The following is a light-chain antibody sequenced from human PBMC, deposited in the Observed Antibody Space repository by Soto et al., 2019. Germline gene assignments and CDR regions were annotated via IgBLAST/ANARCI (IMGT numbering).Light chain of an antibody. CDR1: SSNIGRNF. J-gene: IGLJ1*01. V-gene: IGLV1-44*01. CDR3: AAWDDSLNVYV. Sequence: QSVLTQPPSASGTPGQRVTISCSGSSSNIGRNFVNWYQQLPGTAPKLLIYTNNQRPSGVPDRFSGSKSGTSASLAISGLKYEDDAAYYCAAWDDSLNVYVFGTGTKLAVL. CDR2: TNN.